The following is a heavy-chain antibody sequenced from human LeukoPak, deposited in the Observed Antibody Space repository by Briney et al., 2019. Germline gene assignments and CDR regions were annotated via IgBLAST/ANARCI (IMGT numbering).Heavy chain of an antibody. J-gene: IGHJ4*02. CDR3: TRGAGWLIDY. Sequence: PSETLSLTCTVSDDSISDYYRGWIRQPPGKGLEWIGYIHNRGTSTYNLSLKSRVTISADTSKNQFSLKLNSMTTADTAVYYCTRGAGWLIDYWGQGILVTVSS. CDR2: IHNRGTS. D-gene: IGHD3-16*01. V-gene: IGHV4-59*01. CDR1: DDSISDYY.